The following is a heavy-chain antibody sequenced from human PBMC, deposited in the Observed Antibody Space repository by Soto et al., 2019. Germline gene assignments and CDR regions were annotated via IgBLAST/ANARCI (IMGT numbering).Heavy chain of an antibody. CDR3: ARLHYDFWSGYYDY. J-gene: IGHJ4*02. D-gene: IGHD3-3*01. Sequence: SETLSLTCTVSGGSFSSSSYYWGWVRQPPGKGLEWIGSVYYSGSTYYNPSLKSRVTISVDTSKNQFSLKLSSVTAADTAVYYCARLHYDFWSGYYDYWGQGTLVTVSS. CDR1: GGSFSSSSYY. V-gene: IGHV4-39*01. CDR2: VYYSGST.